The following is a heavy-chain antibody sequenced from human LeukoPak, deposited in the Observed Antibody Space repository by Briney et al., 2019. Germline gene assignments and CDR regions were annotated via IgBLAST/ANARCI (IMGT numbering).Heavy chain of an antibody. V-gene: IGHV4-38-2*01. D-gene: IGHD3-16*01. Sequence: SETLSLTCAVSGYSISSGYYWGWIRQPPGQGLEWIGQIFHSGIAHYNPSLKSRVTMSVDTSRSQFSVNLNSVTAADTAVYYCGRAGFGTAYNRFYYYMDVWGKGTTVTVSS. CDR2: IFHSGIA. J-gene: IGHJ6*03. CDR1: GYSISSGYY. CDR3: GRAGFGTAYNRFYYYMDV.